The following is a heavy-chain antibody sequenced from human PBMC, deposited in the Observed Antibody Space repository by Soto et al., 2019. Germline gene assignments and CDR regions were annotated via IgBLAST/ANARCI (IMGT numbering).Heavy chain of an antibody. Sequence: EVQLVESGGGLVQPGGSLRLSCAASAFSFSNFWMAWVRQTPGKGPEWVATIKDDGSEKYYVDSVKGRFTVSRDNAENSLYLQMNSLRVEDTAIYYCTRDVGWGDLDIWGQGTMVIVSS. D-gene: IGHD6-19*01. J-gene: IGHJ3*02. CDR1: AFSFSNFW. CDR3: TRDVGWGDLDI. CDR2: IKDDGSEK. V-gene: IGHV3-7*01.